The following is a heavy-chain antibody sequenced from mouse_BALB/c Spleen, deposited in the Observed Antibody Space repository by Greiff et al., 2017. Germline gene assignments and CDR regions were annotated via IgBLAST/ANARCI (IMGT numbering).Heavy chain of an antibody. CDR3: ASGGLRHPFAY. CDR2: ISDGGSYT. J-gene: IGHJ3*01. D-gene: IGHD2-4*01. Sequence: EVQGVESGGGLVKPGGSLKLSCAASGFTFSDYYMYWVRQTPEKRLEWVATISDGGSYTYYPDSVKGRFTISRDNAKNNLYLQMSSLKSEDTAMYYCASGGLRHPFAYWGQGTLVTVSA. V-gene: IGHV5-4*02. CDR1: GFTFSDYY.